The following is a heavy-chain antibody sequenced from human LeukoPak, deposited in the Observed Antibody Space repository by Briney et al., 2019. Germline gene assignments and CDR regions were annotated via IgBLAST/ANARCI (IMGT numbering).Heavy chain of an antibody. D-gene: IGHD6-19*01. Sequence: PGGSLRLSCAASRFTVSANYMSWVRQAPGKGLEWVSVIYTDGSTYYADSVKGRFTISRDSSKNTLHLQMNSLRAEDTAVYYCARDGQWLGLLDYWGQGTLVTVSS. CDR1: RFTVSANY. CDR2: IYTDGST. V-gene: IGHV3-53*01. CDR3: ARDGQWLGLLDY. J-gene: IGHJ4*02.